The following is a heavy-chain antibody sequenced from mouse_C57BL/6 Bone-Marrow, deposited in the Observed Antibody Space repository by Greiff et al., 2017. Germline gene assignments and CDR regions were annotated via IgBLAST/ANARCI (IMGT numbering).Heavy chain of an antibody. D-gene: IGHD2-3*01. CDR1: GYTFTSYW. Sequence: QVQLQQPGAELVRPGSSVKLSCKASGYTFTSYWMDWVKQRPGQGLEWIGNIYPSDSETHYNQKFKDKATLTVDKSSSTAYMRLSSLTSEDSAVYYCARGDMGWLPSFAYWGQGTLVTVSA. CDR2: IYPSDSET. CDR3: ARGDMGWLPSFAY. V-gene: IGHV1-61*01. J-gene: IGHJ3*01.